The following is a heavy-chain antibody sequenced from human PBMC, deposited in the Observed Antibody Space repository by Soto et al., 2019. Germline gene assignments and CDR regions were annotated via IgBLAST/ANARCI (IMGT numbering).Heavy chain of an antibody. CDR3: ARGVGAVAYRLDY. J-gene: IGHJ4*02. Sequence: PSETLSLTCAVYGGSFSGYYWSWIRQPPGKGLEWIGEINHSGSTNYNPSLKSRVTISVDTSKNQFSLKLSSVTAADTAVYYCARGVGAVAYRLDYWGQGTLVTVSS. D-gene: IGHD6-19*01. CDR2: INHSGST. V-gene: IGHV4-34*01. CDR1: GGSFSGYY.